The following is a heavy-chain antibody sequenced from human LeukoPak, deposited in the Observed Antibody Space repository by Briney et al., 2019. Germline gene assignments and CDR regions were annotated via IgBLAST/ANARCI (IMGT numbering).Heavy chain of an antibody. V-gene: IGHV4-34*01. Sequence: SETLSLTCAAYGGSFSGYYWSWIRQSPGKGLEWIGEINHSGSTNYNPSLKSRVTISVDTSKNQFSLKLSSVTAADTAVYFCARGGSMATVVNDAFDIWGQGTMVTVSS. J-gene: IGHJ3*02. D-gene: IGHD4-23*01. CDR2: INHSGST. CDR1: GGSFSGYY. CDR3: ARGGSMATVVNDAFDI.